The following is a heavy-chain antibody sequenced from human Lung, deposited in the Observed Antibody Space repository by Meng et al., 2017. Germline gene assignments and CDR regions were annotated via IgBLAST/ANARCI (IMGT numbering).Heavy chain of an antibody. V-gene: IGHV3-23*04. Sequence: VHLVEAGGGLVQPGGSLRLSCAASGFTFSRYAMSWVRQAPGKGREWVSASSGSGSSPYYADSVKGRFTISRDNSKNTLYLQMNSLRAEDTAVYYCAKKGWLYWGSGDDYWGQGTLVTVSS. CDR2: SSGSGSSP. CDR3: AKKGWLYWGSGDDY. CDR1: GFTFSRYA. J-gene: IGHJ4*02. D-gene: IGHD7-27*01.